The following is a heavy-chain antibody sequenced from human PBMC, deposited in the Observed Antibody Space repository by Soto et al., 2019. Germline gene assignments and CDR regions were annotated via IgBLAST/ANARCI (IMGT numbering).Heavy chain of an antibody. CDR3: ARVEPGYCSSTSCYAADY. D-gene: IGHD2-2*01. Sequence: QAQLVQSGAEVKKPGSSVKVSCKASGGTFSSYTISWVRQAPGQGLEWMGRIIPILGIANYAQKFQGRVTITADKSTSTAYMELSSLRSEDTAVYYCARVEPGYCSSTSCYAADYWGQGTLVTVSS. V-gene: IGHV1-69*02. CDR1: GGTFSSYT. J-gene: IGHJ4*02. CDR2: IIPILGIA.